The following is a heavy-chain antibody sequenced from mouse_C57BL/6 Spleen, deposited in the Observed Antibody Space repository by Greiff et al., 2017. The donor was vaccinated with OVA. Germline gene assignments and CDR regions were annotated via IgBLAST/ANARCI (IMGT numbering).Heavy chain of an antibody. V-gene: IGHV1-80*01. CDR1: GYAFSSYW. Sequence: VQRVESGAELVKPGASVKISCKASGYAFSSYWMNWVKQRPGKGLEWIGQIYLGVGDTNYNGKFKGKATLTADKSSSTAYMQLSSLTSEDSAVYFCVPITTVVASPFAYWGQGTLVTVSA. J-gene: IGHJ3*01. CDR2: IYLGVGDT. CDR3: VPITTVVASPFAY. D-gene: IGHD1-1*01.